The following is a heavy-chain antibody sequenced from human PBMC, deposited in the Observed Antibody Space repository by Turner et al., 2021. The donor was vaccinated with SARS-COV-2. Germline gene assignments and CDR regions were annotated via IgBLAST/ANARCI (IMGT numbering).Heavy chain of an antibody. Sequence: QVQLPESGPGLVKPSETPSPPRTVSGGSISDYYWNWIRQPPGKGLEWIGYIYYSGSTNYNPSLKSRVTISVDTSKNQFSLKLSSVTAADTAVYYCARGLYFDWLPDYWGQGTLVTVSS. CDR2: IYYSGST. CDR1: GGSISDYY. D-gene: IGHD3-9*01. J-gene: IGHJ4*02. V-gene: IGHV4-59*01. CDR3: ARGLYFDWLPDY.